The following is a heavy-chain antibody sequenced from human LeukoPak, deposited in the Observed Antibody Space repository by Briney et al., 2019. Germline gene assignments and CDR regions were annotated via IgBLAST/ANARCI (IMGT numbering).Heavy chain of an antibody. Sequence: PGGSLRLSCAASGFTFSSYEMNWVRQAPGKGLEWVSYISSSGSTIYYADSVEGRFTISRDNAKNSLYLQMNSLRAEDTAVYYCARIGLGLWDYWGQGTLVTVSS. CDR2: ISSSGSTI. J-gene: IGHJ4*02. CDR1: GFTFSSYE. D-gene: IGHD2-21*01. CDR3: ARIGLGLWDY. V-gene: IGHV3-48*03.